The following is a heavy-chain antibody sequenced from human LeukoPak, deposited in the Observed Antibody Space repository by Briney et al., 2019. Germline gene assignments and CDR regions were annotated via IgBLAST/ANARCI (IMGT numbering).Heavy chain of an antibody. Sequence: PGRSLRLSCAASGFTFSSYGMHWVRQAPGKGLEWVAVISYDGSNKYYADSVKGRFTISRDNSKNTLYLQMNSLRAEDTAVYYCAKALAAAVDYWGQGTLVTVSS. V-gene: IGHV3-30*18. J-gene: IGHJ4*02. D-gene: IGHD6-13*01. CDR3: AKALAAAVDY. CDR2: ISYDGSNK. CDR1: GFTFSSYG.